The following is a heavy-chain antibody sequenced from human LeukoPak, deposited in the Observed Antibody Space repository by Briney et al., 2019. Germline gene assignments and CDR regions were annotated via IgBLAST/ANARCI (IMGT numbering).Heavy chain of an antibody. D-gene: IGHD5-18*01. CDR3: ARQRGYNYGYNDY. Sequence: GGSLRLSCAASGFSFSNYWMSWVRQAPGKGLEWVANIKKDGSDKYYVDSVKGRFTISKDNAENSLYLQMNSLRAEDMAVYYCARQRGYNYGYNDYWGQGTLVTVSS. CDR1: GFSFSNYW. V-gene: IGHV3-7*03. J-gene: IGHJ4*02. CDR2: IKKDGSDK.